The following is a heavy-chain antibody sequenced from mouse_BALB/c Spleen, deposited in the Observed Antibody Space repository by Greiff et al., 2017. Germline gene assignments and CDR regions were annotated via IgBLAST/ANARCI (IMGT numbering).Heavy chain of an antibody. V-gene: IGHV1S22*01. CDR1: GYTFTSYW. CDR2: IYPGSGST. D-gene: IGHD2-2*01. Sequence: LQQPGSELVRPGASVKLSCKASGYTFTSYWMHWVKQRPGQGLEWIGNIYPGSGSTNYDEKFKSKATLTVDTSSSTAYMQLSSLTSEDSAVYYCTREEGYGYEFAYWGQGTLVTVSA. CDR3: TREEGYGYEFAY. J-gene: IGHJ3*01.